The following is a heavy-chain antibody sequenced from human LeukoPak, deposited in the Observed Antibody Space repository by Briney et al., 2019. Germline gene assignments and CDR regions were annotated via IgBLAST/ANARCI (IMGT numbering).Heavy chain of an antibody. V-gene: IGHV1-2*02. Sequence: GASVKVSCKASGYTFTGYYMHWVRQAPGQGLEWMGWINPNSGGTNYAQKFQGRVTMTRDTSISTAYMELSRLRSDDTAVYYCARVVSSWLLYYMDVWGKGTTVTVSS. CDR2: INPNSGGT. CDR1: GYTFTGYY. D-gene: IGHD6-13*01. J-gene: IGHJ6*03. CDR3: ARVVSSWLLYYMDV.